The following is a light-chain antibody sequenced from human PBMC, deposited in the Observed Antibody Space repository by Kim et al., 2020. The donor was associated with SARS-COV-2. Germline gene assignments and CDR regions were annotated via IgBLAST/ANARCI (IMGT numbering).Light chain of an antibody. Sequence: QLVLTQSPSASASLGASVKLTCTLSSGHSNYAIAWHQQQTEKGPRYLMKLNSDGSHNKGDGIPDRFSGSSSGAERYLTIPSLQSEDEGDYYCQTWGTGIWVFGGGTKLTVL. V-gene: IGLV4-69*01. CDR3: QTWGTGIWV. CDR2: LNSDGSH. CDR1: SGHSNYA. J-gene: IGLJ3*02.